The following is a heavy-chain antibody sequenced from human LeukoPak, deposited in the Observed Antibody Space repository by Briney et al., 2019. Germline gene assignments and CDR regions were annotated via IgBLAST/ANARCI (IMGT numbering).Heavy chain of an antibody. CDR2: ISSGSTYI. Sequence: NPGGSLRLSCAASGFTFSDYSMNWVRQAPGKGLEWVSSISSGSTYIYYADSVKGRFTISRDNAKNSLYLQMNSLRAEDTAVYYCAREGTSLLGYCSGGSCYPFQFYGMDVWGQGTTVTVSS. D-gene: IGHD2-15*01. J-gene: IGHJ6*02. CDR1: GFTFSDYS. CDR3: AREGTSLLGYCSGGSCYPFQFYGMDV. V-gene: IGHV3-21*01.